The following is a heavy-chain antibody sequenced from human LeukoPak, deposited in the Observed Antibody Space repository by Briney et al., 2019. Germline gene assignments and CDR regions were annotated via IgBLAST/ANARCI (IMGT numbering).Heavy chain of an antibody. CDR2: IKQDGSEK. CDR1: GFTFSSYW. J-gene: IGHJ4*02. D-gene: IGHD3-10*01. Sequence: TGGSLRLSCAASGFTFSSYWMSWVRQAPGKGLEWVANIKQDGSEKYYVDSVKGRFTISRDNAKNSLYLRMNSLRAEDTAVYYCARDDYYYGSGSYYKGLDYWGQGTLVTVSS. CDR3: ARDDYYYGSGSYYKGLDY. V-gene: IGHV3-7*03.